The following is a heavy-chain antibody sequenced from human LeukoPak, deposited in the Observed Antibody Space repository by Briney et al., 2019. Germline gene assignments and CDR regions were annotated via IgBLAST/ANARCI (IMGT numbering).Heavy chain of an antibody. CDR1: GFTFSSYG. V-gene: IGHV3-30*18. CDR2: ISYDGSNK. D-gene: IGHD1-26*01. Sequence: GGSLRLSCAASGFTFSSYGMHWVRQAPGKGLEWVAVISYDGSNKYYADSVKGRFTISRDNSKNTLYLQVNSLRAEDTAVYYCAKDVSGGFDYWGQGTLVTVSS. J-gene: IGHJ4*02. CDR3: AKDVSGGFDY.